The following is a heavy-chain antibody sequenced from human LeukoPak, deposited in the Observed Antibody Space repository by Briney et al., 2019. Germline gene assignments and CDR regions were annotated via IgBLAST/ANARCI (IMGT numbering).Heavy chain of an antibody. D-gene: IGHD2-21*02. CDR2: MYTGGGR. Sequence: ETLSLTCAVYGGSFSGYYWSWVRQPPGEGLEWVSVMYTGGGRYYGDSVKGRFTISRDNSKNTVFLQMNSLRVEDTALYYCTRGQSYCGADCYSDWGQGTLVTVSS. J-gene: IGHJ4*02. CDR3: TRGQSYCGADCYSD. V-gene: IGHV3-66*01. CDR1: GGSFSGYY.